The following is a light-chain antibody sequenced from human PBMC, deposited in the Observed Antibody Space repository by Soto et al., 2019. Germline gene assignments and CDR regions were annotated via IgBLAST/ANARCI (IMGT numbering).Light chain of an antibody. CDR1: SSDVGGYNY. CDR2: DVS. CDR3: HSYAGSHTCV. V-gene: IGLV2-11*01. Sequence: QSALTQPRSVSGSPGQSVTISCTGTSSDVGGYNYVSWYQQHPGKAPKLMIYDVSKRPSGVPDRFSGSKSGNPTSLTLSGLQEEDEANYFSHSYAGSHTCVFGTGRKVSVL. J-gene: IGLJ1*01.